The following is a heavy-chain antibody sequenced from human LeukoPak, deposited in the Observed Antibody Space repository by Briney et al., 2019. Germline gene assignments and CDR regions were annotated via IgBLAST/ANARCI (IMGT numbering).Heavy chain of an antibody. CDR1: GGSISSYY. J-gene: IGHJ4*02. Sequence: SETLSLTCTGSGGSISSYYWSWIRQPAGKGLEWIGRIYTSGSSNYNPSLKSRVTMSVDTSKNQFSLKLSSVTGADTAVYYCAREYCSGGSCRFDYWGQGTLVTVSS. V-gene: IGHV4-4*07. CDR2: IYTSGSS. D-gene: IGHD2-15*01. CDR3: AREYCSGGSCRFDY.